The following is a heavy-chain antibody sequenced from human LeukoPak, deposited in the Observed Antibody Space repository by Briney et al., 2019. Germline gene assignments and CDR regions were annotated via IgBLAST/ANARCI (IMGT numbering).Heavy chain of an antibody. CDR3: ARHDYGAYLDY. J-gene: IGHJ4*02. V-gene: IGHV2-5*01. Sequence: SGPTLVNPTQSLTLTCSFSGFSLSTSGVGVGWIRQPPGKALEWLALIYWSDDKHYSPSLKNRLTITKDTSKNQVVLRLTNMDPVDTATYYCARHDYGAYLDYWGQGTLVTVSS. CDR2: IYWSDDK. CDR1: GFSLSTSGVG. D-gene: IGHD4-17*01.